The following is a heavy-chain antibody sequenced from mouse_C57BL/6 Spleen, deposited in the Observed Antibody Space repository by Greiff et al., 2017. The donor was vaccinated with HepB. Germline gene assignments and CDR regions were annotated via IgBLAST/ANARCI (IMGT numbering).Heavy chain of an antibody. CDR3: AGWEDYFDD. CDR1: GFTFSDYG. D-gene: IGHD4-1*01. Sequence: EVKLVESGGGLVKPGGSLKLSCAASGFTFSDYGMHWVRQAPEKGLEWVAYISSGSSTIYYADTVKGRFTISRDNAKNTLFLQMTSLRSEDTAVYYCAGWEDYFDDWGQGTTLTVSS. CDR2: ISSGSSTI. V-gene: IGHV5-17*01. J-gene: IGHJ2*01.